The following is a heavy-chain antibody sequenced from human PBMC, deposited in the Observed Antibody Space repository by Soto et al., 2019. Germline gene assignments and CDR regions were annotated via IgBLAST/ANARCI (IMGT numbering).Heavy chain of an antibody. CDR3: ARVNEYSSGWYGIDY. CDR2: IYHSGST. V-gene: IGHV4-4*02. Sequence: PSETLSLTCAVSSGSIISSDWWTWVRQPPGKGLEWIGDIYHSGSTNYNPSLKSRVTISVDKSKNQFSLKLSSVTAADTAVYYCARVNEYSSGWYGIDYWGQGTLVTVSS. CDR1: SGSIISSDW. J-gene: IGHJ4*02. D-gene: IGHD6-19*01.